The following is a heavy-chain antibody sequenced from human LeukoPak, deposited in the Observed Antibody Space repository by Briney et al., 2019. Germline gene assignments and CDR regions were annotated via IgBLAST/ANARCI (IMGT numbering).Heavy chain of an antibody. CDR2: IYYSGST. V-gene: IGHV4-31*03. CDR3: ARGRPLDAFDI. J-gene: IGHJ3*02. Sequence: SQTLSLTCTVSGGSISSGGYYWSWIRQHPGKGLEWIGYIYYSGSTYYNPSLKSRVTISVDTPKNQFSLKLSSVTAADTAVYYCARGRPLDAFDIWGQGTLVTVSS. CDR1: GGSISSGGYY.